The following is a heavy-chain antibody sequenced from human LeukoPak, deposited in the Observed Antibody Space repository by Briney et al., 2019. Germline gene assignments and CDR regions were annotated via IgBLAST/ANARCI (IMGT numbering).Heavy chain of an antibody. CDR1: GCSITGYH. J-gene: IGHJ3*02. CDR2: IYYSGST. D-gene: IGHD1-1*01. Sequence: SETLSLTCTVSGCSITGYHWSWIRQAPGKGLKWIGSIYYSGSTYYNPSLKSRVTISVDTSKNQFSLKLSSVTAAYTAVYYCASVSGTTRAFDIWGQGTMVTVSS. V-gene: IGHV4-59*05. CDR3: ASVSGTTRAFDI.